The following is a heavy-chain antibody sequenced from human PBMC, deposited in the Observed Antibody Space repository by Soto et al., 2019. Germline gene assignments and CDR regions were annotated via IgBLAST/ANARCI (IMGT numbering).Heavy chain of an antibody. J-gene: IGHJ6*02. Sequence: PGGSLRLSCAASGFTFSDYYMSWIRQAPGKGLEWVSYISSSGSTIYYADSVKGRFTISRDNAKNTLYLQMNSLRAEDTAVYYCARVPREITIFGVVPYGMDVWGQGTTVTVSS. CDR3: ARVPREITIFGVVPYGMDV. V-gene: IGHV3-11*04. CDR2: ISSSGSTI. CDR1: GFTFSDYY. D-gene: IGHD3-3*01.